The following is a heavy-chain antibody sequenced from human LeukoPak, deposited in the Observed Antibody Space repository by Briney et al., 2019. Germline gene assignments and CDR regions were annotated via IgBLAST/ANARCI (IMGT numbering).Heavy chain of an antibody. D-gene: IGHD3-10*01. J-gene: IGHJ6*04. CDR3: APGSGSYYKASSGMDA. Sequence: PSETLSLTCTVSGGSISSGDYYWSWIRQPPGKGLEWIRYIYYSGSTYYNPSLKSRVTISVDTSKNQFSLKLSSVTAADTAVDYCAPGSGSYYKASSGMDAWGKGT. CDR1: GGSISSGDYY. V-gene: IGHV4-30-4*01. CDR2: IYYSGST.